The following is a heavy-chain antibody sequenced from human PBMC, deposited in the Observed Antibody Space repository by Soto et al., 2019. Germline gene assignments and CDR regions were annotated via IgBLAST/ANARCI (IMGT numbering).Heavy chain of an antibody. CDR3: ARDPGRAVALD. D-gene: IGHD6-19*01. CDR1: GWSISGSSW. Sequence: SETLSLXCAVSGWSISGSSWWSWIRQSPGRGLEWIGEIYHDGRTNYNPSLKSRVSISVDTSKNQFSLEIYSVTASDTAIYYCARDPGRAVALDWGEGTLVTVPS. CDR2: IYHDGRT. J-gene: IGHJ4*02. V-gene: IGHV4-4*02.